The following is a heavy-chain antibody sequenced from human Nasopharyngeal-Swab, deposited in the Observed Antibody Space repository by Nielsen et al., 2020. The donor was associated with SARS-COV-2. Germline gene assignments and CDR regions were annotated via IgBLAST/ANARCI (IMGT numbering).Heavy chain of an antibody. CDR3: ARGHSRGVSPAAPWDYYYYMDV. CDR1: GCIFSSYG. Sequence: ASVKVSCKASGCIFSSYGITWVRQAPGQGLEWMGWISTYNGDTNYAQELQDRVTMTTDTSTSTVYMELRSLRSDDTAVYYCARGHSRGVSPAAPWDYYYYMDVWGRGTTVTVSS. V-gene: IGHV1-18*01. J-gene: IGHJ6*03. CDR2: ISTYNGDT. D-gene: IGHD2-2*01.